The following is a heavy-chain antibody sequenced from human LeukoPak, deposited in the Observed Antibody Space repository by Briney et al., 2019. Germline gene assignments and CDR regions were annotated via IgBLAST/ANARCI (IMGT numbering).Heavy chain of an antibody. Sequence: ASVKVSCKASGYTFTDYYIHWVRQAPGQGLEWMGWINPNSGDTIYAQQFQGRVTMTRDTSINTAYMQLSGLTSDDTAVYFCARDPVVVAPLFSLNWFDPWGQGTLVTVSS. CDR3: ARDPVVVAPLFSLNWFDP. J-gene: IGHJ5*02. CDR1: GYTFTDYY. D-gene: IGHD2-15*01. CDR2: INPNSGDT. V-gene: IGHV1-2*02.